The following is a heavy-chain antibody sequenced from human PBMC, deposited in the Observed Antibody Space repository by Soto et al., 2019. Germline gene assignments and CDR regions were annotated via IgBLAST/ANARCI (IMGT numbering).Heavy chain of an antibody. V-gene: IGHV3-23*01. J-gene: IGHJ6*02. CDR2: IDGGSHST. CDR1: GFTFSDDA. Sequence: GGSLRLSCAASGFTFSDDAMRWVRQAPGKGLEWVSIIDGGSHSTSYADSVKGRFTISRDNSKNTLYLQMNSLRAEDTAVYYCARAGYGDYGDYYYGMDVWGQGTMVTVSS. CDR3: ARAGYGDYGDYYYGMDV. D-gene: IGHD4-17*01.